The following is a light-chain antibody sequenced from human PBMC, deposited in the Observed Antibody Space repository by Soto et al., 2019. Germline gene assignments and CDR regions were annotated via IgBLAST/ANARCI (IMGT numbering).Light chain of an antibody. Sequence: QSVLTQPRSVSGSPGQSVTISCTGTSSDVGAHDHVSWYQQYPGEAPKLLIYAVSERPSGVPVRFSGSKSGNTASLTISGLQAEDEANYFCCSYAGSYSFVFGTETKLTVL. V-gene: IGLV2-11*01. CDR1: SSDVGAHDH. CDR2: AVS. CDR3: CSYAGSYSFV. J-gene: IGLJ1*01.